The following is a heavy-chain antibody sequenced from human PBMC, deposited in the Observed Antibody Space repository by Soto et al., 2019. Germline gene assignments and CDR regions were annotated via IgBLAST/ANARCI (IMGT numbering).Heavy chain of an antibody. CDR1: GFIFSNYA. D-gene: IGHD2-15*01. V-gene: IGHV3-23*01. Sequence: EVQLLESGGGLVQPGGSLRLSCAPSGFIFSNYAMSWVRQARGKGLEWVSATSGSGADTYYTESVKGRFTISRDNFKNTLYLQMNSLRAENTAVYYCAKDTGRGGGSVFDYWGQGTLVTVSP. J-gene: IGHJ4*02. CDR2: TSGSGADT. CDR3: AKDTGRGGGSVFDY.